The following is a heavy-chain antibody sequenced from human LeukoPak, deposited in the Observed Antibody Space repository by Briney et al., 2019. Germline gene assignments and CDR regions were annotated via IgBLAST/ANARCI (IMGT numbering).Heavy chain of an antibody. Sequence: SVKVSCKASGGTFSSYAISWVRQAPGQGLEWMGRIIPIFGTANYAQKFQGRVTITTDESTSTAYMELSSLRSEDTAVYYCARDMLALEGDYLFDYWGQGTLVTVSS. V-gene: IGHV1-69*05. CDR3: ARDMLALEGDYLFDY. CDR1: GGTFSSYA. CDR2: IIPIFGTA. J-gene: IGHJ4*02. D-gene: IGHD4-17*01.